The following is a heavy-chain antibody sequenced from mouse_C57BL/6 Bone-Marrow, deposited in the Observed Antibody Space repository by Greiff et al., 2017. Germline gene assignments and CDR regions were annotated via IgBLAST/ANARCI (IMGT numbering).Heavy chain of an antibody. D-gene: IGHD1-1*01. J-gene: IGHJ3*01. CDR3: AREDYYYGSSPWFAY. CDR2: ISYDGSN. V-gene: IGHV3-6*01. CDR1: GYSITSGYY. Sequence: EVQLVESGPGLVKPSQSLSLTCSVTGYSITSGYYWNWIRQFPGNKLEWMGYISYDGSNNYNPSLKNRISITRDTSKNQFFLKLNSVTTEDTATYYCAREDYYYGSSPWFAYWGQGTLVTVSA.